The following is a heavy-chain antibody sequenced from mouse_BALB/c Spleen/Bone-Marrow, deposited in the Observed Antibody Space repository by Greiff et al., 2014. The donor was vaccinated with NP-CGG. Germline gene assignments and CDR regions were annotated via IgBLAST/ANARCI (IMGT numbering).Heavy chain of an antibody. CDR3: TIGGNYEFPY. D-gene: IGHD2-4*01. CDR2: INPATGYT. V-gene: IGHV1-7*01. CDR1: GYTFTTYW. Sequence: VKLMESGAELAKPGASVKMSCKTSGYTFTTYWIHWVKQRPGQGLEWIGYINPATGYTDYNQRFKDKATLTADKSSSTAYIQLTSLTSEDSAVYFCTIGGNYEFPYWGQGTLVTVSA. J-gene: IGHJ3*01.